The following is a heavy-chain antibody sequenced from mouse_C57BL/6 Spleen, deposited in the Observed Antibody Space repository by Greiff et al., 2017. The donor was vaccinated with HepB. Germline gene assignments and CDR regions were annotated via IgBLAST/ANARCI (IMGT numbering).Heavy chain of an antibody. J-gene: IGHJ2*01. V-gene: IGHV5-4*03. Sequence: DVKLVESGGGLVKPGGSLKLSCAASGFTFSSYAMSWVRQTPEKRLEWVATISDGGSYTYYPDNVKGRFTISRDNAKNNLYLQMSHLKSEDTAMYYCARGYDGYFFFDYWGQGTTLTVSS. CDR2: ISDGGSYT. CDR1: GFTFSSYA. D-gene: IGHD2-3*01. CDR3: ARGYDGYFFFDY.